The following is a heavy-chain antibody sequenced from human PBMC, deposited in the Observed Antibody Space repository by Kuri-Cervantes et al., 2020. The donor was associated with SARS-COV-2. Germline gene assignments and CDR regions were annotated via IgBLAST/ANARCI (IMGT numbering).Heavy chain of an antibody. J-gene: IGHJ6*02. Sequence: ASVKVSCKASGYTFSDYYMYWVRQAPGQGLEWMGWINPNSGGTNYAQKFQGWVTMTRDTSISTAYMELSRLRSDDTAVYYCATGMVRGLIQSYYYGMDVWGQGTTVTVS. CDR3: ATGMVRGLIQSYYYGMDV. V-gene: IGHV1-2*04. CDR2: INPNSGGT. D-gene: IGHD3-10*01. CDR1: GYTFSDYY.